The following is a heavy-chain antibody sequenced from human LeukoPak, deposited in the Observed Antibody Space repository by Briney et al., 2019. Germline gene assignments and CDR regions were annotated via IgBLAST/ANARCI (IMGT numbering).Heavy chain of an antibody. CDR1: GFTFNSFC. Sequence: AGTLRLSCAASGFTFNSFCMSWVRQTPGKGLEWVGSIYKGGTKKYYVHYVQGTFTIHRANDENSLYLQMNTLGAEDTDVYYCARDAAGYDPWRQGTLVTVSS. D-gene: IGHD6-13*01. CDR2: IYKGGTKK. V-gene: IGHV3-7*01. J-gene: IGHJ5*02. CDR3: ARDAAGYDP.